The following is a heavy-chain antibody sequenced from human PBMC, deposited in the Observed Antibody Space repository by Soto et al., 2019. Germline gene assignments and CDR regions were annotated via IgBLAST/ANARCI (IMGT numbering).Heavy chain of an antibody. CDR3: ARMTAKGSYFDF. CDR2: ISGGSRSL. CDR1: GFTFNTYD. D-gene: IGHD2-21*02. J-gene: IGHJ4*02. V-gene: IGHV3-23*01. Sequence: EVQLLESGGGLVQPGGSLRLSCAASGFTFNTYDMSCVRQAPGKGLEWVSTISGGSRSLYYADSVKGRFTISRDNSKNTLYLQMNSLRAEDTAIYYCARMTAKGSYFDFWGQGILVTVPS.